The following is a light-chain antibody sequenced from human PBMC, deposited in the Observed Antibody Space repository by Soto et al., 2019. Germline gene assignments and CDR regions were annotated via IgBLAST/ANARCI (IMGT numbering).Light chain of an antibody. CDR3: QQYGNSPIT. J-gene: IGKJ5*01. Sequence: EIVLTQSPVTLSLSPGERATLSCMASQSVSSSYLAWYQQKPGQAPRLLIYGASSRATGIPDRFSGSGSGTDFTLTISRLEPEDFAVYYCQQYGNSPITFGQGTRLEI. V-gene: IGKV3-20*01. CDR2: GAS. CDR1: QSVSSSY.